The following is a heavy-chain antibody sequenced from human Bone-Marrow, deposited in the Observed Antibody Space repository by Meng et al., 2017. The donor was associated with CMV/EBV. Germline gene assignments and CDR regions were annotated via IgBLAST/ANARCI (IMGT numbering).Heavy chain of an antibody. D-gene: IGHD2-2*01. CDR3: ARERYIVVVPAATGGWFDP. CDR2: IIPIFGTA. Sequence: SVKVSCKASGGTFSSYAISWVRQAPGQGREWMGGIIPIFGTANYAQKFQGRVTITTDESTSTAYMELSSLRSEDTAVYYCARERYIVVVPAATGGWFDPWGQGTLVTVSS. CDR1: GGTFSSYA. V-gene: IGHV1-69*05. J-gene: IGHJ5*02.